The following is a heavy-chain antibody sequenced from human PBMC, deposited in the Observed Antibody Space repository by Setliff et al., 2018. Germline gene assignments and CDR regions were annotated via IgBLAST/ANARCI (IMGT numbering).Heavy chain of an antibody. CDR2: TTGSGGDR. V-gene: IGHV3-23*01. CDR3: VTSTIIIYYFDF. D-gene: IGHD3-10*01. Sequence: GGSLRLSCAASGLTFRTYAMSWVRQAPGKGLEWVSSTTGSGGDRDYADSVKGRFTFSRDNSKNTLYLQMNSLRAEDTAVYYCVTSTIIIYYFDFWGQGTPVTVSS. CDR1: GLTFRTYA. J-gene: IGHJ4*02.